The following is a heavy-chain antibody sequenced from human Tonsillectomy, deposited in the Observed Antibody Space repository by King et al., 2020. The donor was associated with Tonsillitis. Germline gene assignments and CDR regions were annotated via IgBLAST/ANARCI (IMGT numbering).Heavy chain of an antibody. J-gene: IGHJ5*02. Sequence: QLQESGPGLVKPSETLSLTCTVSGGSVSSGSYYWSCIRQPPGKGLEWIGYIYYSGSTNYNSSLKSRVTITLDTSKNQFSLKLSSLTAADTAVYYCARVYYCIMTGYSPQGWLDPWGQGTLVTVSS. CDR1: GGSVSSGSYY. CDR3: ARVYYCIMTGYSPQGWLDP. V-gene: IGHV4-61*01. CDR2: IYYSGST. D-gene: IGHD3-9*01.